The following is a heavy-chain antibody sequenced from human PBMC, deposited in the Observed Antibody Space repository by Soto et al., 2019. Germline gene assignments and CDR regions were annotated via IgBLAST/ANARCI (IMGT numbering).Heavy chain of an antibody. CDR3: ATGSGSLGYYGMDV. V-gene: IGHV1-3*01. J-gene: IGHJ6*02. D-gene: IGHD3-10*01. CDR1: GYTFTSYA. Sequence: ASVKVSCKASGYTFTSYAMHWVRQAPGQRLEWMGWINAGNGNTKYSQKFQGRVTITRDTSASTAYMELSSLRSEDTAVYYCATGSGSLGYYGMDVWGQGTTVTVSS. CDR2: INAGNGNT.